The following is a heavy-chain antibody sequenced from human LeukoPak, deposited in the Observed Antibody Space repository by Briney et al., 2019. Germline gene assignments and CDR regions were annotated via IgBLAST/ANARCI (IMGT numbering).Heavy chain of an antibody. CDR2: IYYSGST. D-gene: IGHD3-22*01. J-gene: IGHJ3*02. CDR3: ARPEDYYDSSGYFWFGAFDI. Sequence: SETLSLTCTVSGGSISSSSYYWGWIRQPPGKGLEWIGSIYYSGSTYYNPSLKSRVTISVDTSKNQFSLKLSSVTAADTAVYYCARPEDYYDSSGYFWFGAFDIWGQGTMVTVSS. CDR1: GGSISSSSYY. V-gene: IGHV4-39*01.